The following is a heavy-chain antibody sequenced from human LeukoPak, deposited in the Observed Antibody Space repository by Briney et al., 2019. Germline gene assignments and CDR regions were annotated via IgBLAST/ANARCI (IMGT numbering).Heavy chain of an antibody. V-gene: IGHV4-31*03. D-gene: IGHD3-10*01. CDR2: MYYSGST. Sequence: PSETLSLTCTVYGGPISSGAYYRNWIRQHPGKGLEWIGYMYYSGSTYYNPSFKSRVTISVDTSKNQFSLKLSSVTAADTAVYYCARESITMVRGVISDGMDVWGKGTTLTVSS. J-gene: IGHJ6*04. CDR1: GGPISSGAYY. CDR3: ARESITMVRGVISDGMDV.